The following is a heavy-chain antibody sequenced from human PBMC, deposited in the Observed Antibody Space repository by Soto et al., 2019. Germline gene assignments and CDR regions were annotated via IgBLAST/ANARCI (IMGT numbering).Heavy chain of an antibody. V-gene: IGHV3-23*01. Sequence: EVQLLESGGNLIQPGGSLRLSCAASGFTFRNYAMSWVRQAPGAGPEWVSGISGSGGRTYYADSVKGRFTISRDNSNKALFLQMNSLRAEDTALYYCEKDPNGDYVGAFDIWGRGTMVTVSS. CDR1: GFTFRNYA. CDR3: EKDPNGDYVGAFDI. J-gene: IGHJ3*02. D-gene: IGHD4-17*01. CDR2: ISGSGGRT.